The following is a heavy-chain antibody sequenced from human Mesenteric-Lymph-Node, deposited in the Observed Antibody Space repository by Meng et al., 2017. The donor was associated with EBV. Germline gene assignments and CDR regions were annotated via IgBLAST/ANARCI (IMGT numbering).Heavy chain of an antibody. CDR1: GAATTTTNS. CDR3: ASGYSAYDVPLYLDY. J-gene: IGHJ4*02. V-gene: IGHV4-4*02. D-gene: IGHD5-12*01. Sequence: RRLRKVSGTRPLPWVCSGAATTTTNSWGGVHPPPGKGLEWSAEISHNGHTNYSPSLKSRVTISIDKSKNQFSLKVDSVTAADTAVYYCASGYSAYDVPLYLDYWGQGALVTVSS. CDR2: ISHNGHT.